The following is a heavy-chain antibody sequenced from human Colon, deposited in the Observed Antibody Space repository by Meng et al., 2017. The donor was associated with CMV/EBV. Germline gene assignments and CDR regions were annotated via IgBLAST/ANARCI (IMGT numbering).Heavy chain of an antibody. V-gene: IGHV3-7*01. Sequence: GGSLRLSCAASGFIFSAHWMSWLRQAPGKGLEWVANIKEDGSATYYVDSVKGRFTISRDNAKSSLYLQINSLTVEDTAVYYCGRDHWGSSGLWGQGTLVTVSS. CDR3: GRDHWGSSGL. CDR2: IKEDGSAT. J-gene: IGHJ4*02. CDR1: GFIFSAHW. D-gene: IGHD3-16*01.